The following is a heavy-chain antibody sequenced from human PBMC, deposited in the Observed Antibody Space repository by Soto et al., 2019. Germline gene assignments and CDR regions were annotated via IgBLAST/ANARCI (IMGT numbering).Heavy chain of an antibody. CDR2: INHSGST. CDR3: ASGSYYYYYGMDV. CDR1: GCSIIGYY. J-gene: IGHJ6*02. Sequence: SGTLSLTFTYSGCSIIGYYWSWLRQPPGKGLEWIGEINHSGSTNYNPSLKSRVTISVDTSKNQFSLKLSSVTAADTAVYYCASGSYYYYYGMDVWGQGT. V-gene: IGHV4-34*01.